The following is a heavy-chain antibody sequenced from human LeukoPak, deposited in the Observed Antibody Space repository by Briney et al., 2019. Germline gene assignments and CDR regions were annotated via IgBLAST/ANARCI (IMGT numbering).Heavy chain of an antibody. CDR1: GFTFSDYV. D-gene: IGHD5-24*01. V-gene: IGHV3-30-3*01. Sequence: GGSLRLSCAASGFTFSDYVMHWVRQAPGKGLEWVAVISYDGSKNYYADSVKGRFTISRDNSKNTLYLLLNTLRAEDTAVYYCAKGKDGFNYGDYWGQGTLVTVSS. J-gene: IGHJ4*02. CDR2: ISYDGSKN. CDR3: AKGKDGFNYGDY.